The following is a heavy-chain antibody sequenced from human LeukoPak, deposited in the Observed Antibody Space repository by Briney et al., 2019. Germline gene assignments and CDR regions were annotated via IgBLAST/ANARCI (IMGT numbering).Heavy chain of an antibody. CDR1: GFSVSSRA. CDR2: ITNNGGKT. CDR3: AKDHPSDGWPTFEY. V-gene: IGHV3-23*01. Sequence: GGSLRLSCAAPGFSVSSRAMSWVRQAPGKGLEWLSSITNNGGKTYYAASVKGRFTISRDESQNTVYLAMSSLRVEDTAVYYCAKDHPSDGWPTFEYWGQGILVTVSS. J-gene: IGHJ4*02. D-gene: IGHD5-18*01.